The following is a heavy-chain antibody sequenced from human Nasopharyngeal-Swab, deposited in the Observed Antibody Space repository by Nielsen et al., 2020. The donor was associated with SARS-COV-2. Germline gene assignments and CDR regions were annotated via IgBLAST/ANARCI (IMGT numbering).Heavy chain of an antibody. CDR3: ARDRESLNIVVVPAARTYYFDY. CDR2: IHTNTGNP. Sequence: WAGPVTRRARVRRGRIHTNTGNPTYAQGFTGRFVFSLDTSVSTAYLQISSLKAEDTAVYYCARDRESLNIVVVPAARTYYFDYWGQGTLVTVSS. J-gene: IGHJ4*02. V-gene: IGHV7-4-1*02. D-gene: IGHD2-2*01.